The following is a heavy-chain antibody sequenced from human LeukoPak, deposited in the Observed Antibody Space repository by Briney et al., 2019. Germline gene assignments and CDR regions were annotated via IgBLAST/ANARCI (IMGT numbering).Heavy chain of an antibody. D-gene: IGHD3-10*01. CDR3: TRLASTMVRGVPNWFDP. Sequence: GGSLRLSCAASDFTFSNAWMNWVRQAPGKGLEWVGRIKSKTDGGTTDYAAPVKGRFTISRDDSKNTLYLQMNSLKTEDTAVYYCTRLASTMVRGVPNWFDPWGQGTLVTVSS. CDR1: DFTFSNAW. CDR2: IKSKTDGGTT. V-gene: IGHV3-15*07. J-gene: IGHJ5*02.